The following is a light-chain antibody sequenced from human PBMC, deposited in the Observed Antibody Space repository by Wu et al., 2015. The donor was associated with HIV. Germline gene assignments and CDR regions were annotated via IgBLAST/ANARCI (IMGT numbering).Light chain of an antibody. CDR3: QQYGVSPRS. V-gene: IGKV3-20*01. J-gene: IGKJ2*03. Sequence: EVVLTQSPDTLSLSPGERATLSCRASQSVSNYLAWYRQKPGQAPRLLIYGASSRATGIPDRFSGSGSGTDFTLTITKLEPEDFAVYFCQQYGVSPRSFGPGTKLEI. CDR2: GAS. CDR1: QSVSNY.